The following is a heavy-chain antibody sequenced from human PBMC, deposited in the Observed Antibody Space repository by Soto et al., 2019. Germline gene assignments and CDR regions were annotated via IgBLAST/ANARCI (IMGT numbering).Heavy chain of an antibody. CDR1: GYSFATID. J-gene: IGHJ4*02. CDR3: ARGIEAGVDY. Sequence: VKVSCKASGYSFATIDINWVRQATGQGLEWMGWMSPNSGKTGYAQKFQGRVTMTRDTSITTAYMELSSLTSEDTAVYYCARGIEAGVDYWGQGTLVTVSS. V-gene: IGHV1-8*01. CDR2: MSPNSGKT.